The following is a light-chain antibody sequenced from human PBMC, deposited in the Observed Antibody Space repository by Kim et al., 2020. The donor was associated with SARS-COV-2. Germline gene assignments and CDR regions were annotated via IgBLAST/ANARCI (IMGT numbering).Light chain of an antibody. V-gene: IGKV1-5*03. Sequence: SASVGDRVTITCRASQSICSWLAWYQQTPRKAPKLLIYKASSLESGVPSRFSGSGSGTEFTLTISSLQPDDFATYYCQQYNSYPYTFGQGTNLEIK. CDR2: KAS. CDR1: QSICSW. J-gene: IGKJ2*01. CDR3: QQYNSYPYT.